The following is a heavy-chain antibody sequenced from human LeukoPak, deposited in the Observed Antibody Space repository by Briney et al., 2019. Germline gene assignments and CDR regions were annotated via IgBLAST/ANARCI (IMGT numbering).Heavy chain of an antibody. CDR2: IRSKANSYAT. J-gene: IGHJ3*02. CDR1: GFTFSGSA. V-gene: IGHV3-73*01. CDR3: ARGYDFWSGSHDAFDI. D-gene: IGHD3-3*01. Sequence: GGSLRLSCAASGFTFSGSAMHWVRQASGKGLEWVGRIRSKANSYATAYAASVKGRFTISRDNAKNSLYLQMNSLRAEDTALYYCARGYDFWSGSHDAFDIWGQGTMVTVSS.